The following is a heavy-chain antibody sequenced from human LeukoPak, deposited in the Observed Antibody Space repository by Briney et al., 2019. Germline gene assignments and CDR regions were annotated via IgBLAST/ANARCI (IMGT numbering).Heavy chain of an antibody. V-gene: IGHV4-39*01. J-gene: IGHJ6*03. Sequence: PSETLSLTCSVSSGSISSGDYSWGWIRQPPGKGLEWIGGIYYSGSGRTYYNPFLGSRVSISVATSKNQFSLKLSSVTGADTALYYCVRHESFYYYYTDVWGKGTTVTVSS. CDR1: SGSISSGDYS. CDR2: IYYSGSGRT. CDR3: VRHESFYYYYTDV.